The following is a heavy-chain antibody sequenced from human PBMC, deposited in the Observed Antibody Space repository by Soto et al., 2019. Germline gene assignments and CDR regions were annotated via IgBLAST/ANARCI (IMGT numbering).Heavy chain of an antibody. CDR1: AFTFSNYW. J-gene: IGHJ3*01. D-gene: IGHD6-19*01. Sequence: EAQLVESGGGLVQPGGSLRLSCAANAFTFSNYWMTWVRQAPGKGLEWVVSMNQDGSEKYSVDSVQGRFTISRDNAKNSLYLQMNSLTVEDTAVYYCVSPSSVSPWGQGTMVTVSS. V-gene: IGHV3-7*01. CDR2: MNQDGSEK. CDR3: VSPSSVSP.